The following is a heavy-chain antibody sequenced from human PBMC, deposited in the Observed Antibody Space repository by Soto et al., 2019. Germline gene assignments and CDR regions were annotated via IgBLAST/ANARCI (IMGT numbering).Heavy chain of an antibody. D-gene: IGHD3-9*01. CDR1: GGSISSYY. J-gene: IGHJ5*02. CDR2: IYYSGST. Sequence: SETLSLTCTVSGGSISSYYWSWIRQPPGKGLEWIGYIYYSGSTNYNPSLKSRVTISVDTSKNQFSLKLSSVTAADTAVYYCARHTNYDILTGYYDWFDPWGQGTLVTVSS. V-gene: IGHV4-59*08. CDR3: ARHTNYDILTGYYDWFDP.